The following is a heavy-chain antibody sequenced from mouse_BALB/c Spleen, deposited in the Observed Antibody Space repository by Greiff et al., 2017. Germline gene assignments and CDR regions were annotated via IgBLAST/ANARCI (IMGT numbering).Heavy chain of an antibody. CDR1: GFTFSSFG. V-gene: IGHV5-17*02. Sequence: EVQLVESGGGLVQPGGSLKLPCAASGFTFSSFGMHWVRQAPEKGLEWVAYISSGSSTIYYADTVKGRFTISRDNPKNTLFLQMTSLTSEDTAMYYCTRDYDGSWFAYWGQGTLVTVSA. CDR3: TRDYDGSWFAY. J-gene: IGHJ3*01. CDR2: ISSGSSTI. D-gene: IGHD1-2*01.